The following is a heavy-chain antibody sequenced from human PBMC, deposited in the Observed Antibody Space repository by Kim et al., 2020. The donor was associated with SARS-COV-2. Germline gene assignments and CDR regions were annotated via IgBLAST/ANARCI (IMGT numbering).Heavy chain of an antibody. CDR1: GYTFTSYG. V-gene: IGHV1-18*04. Sequence: ASVKVSCKASGYTFTSYGISWVRQAPGQGLEWMGWISAYNGNTNYAQKLQGRVTMTTDTSTSTAYMELRSLRSDDTAVYYCARDGYYYGSGSLYGMDVWGQGTTVTVSS. CDR3: ARDGYYYGSGSLYGMDV. J-gene: IGHJ6*02. CDR2: ISAYNGNT. D-gene: IGHD3-10*01.